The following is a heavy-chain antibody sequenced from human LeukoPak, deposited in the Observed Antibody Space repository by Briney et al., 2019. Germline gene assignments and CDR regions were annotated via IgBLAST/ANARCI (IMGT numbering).Heavy chain of an antibody. V-gene: IGHV3-30*02. J-gene: IGHJ4*02. D-gene: IGHD6-19*01. CDR3: ARSSSGWYYFDY. CDR2: IRYDGSNK. CDR1: GFTFSNYG. Sequence: GGSLRLSCAASGFTFSNYGMHWVRQAPAKGLEWVAFIRYDGSNKYYADSVKGRFTISRDNSKNTLYLQMNSLRADDTAVYYCARSSSGWYYFDYWGQGTLVTVSS.